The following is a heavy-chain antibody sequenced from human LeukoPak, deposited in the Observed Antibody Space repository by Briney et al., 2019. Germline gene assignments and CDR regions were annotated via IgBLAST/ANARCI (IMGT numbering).Heavy chain of an antibody. CDR1: GFTFSSYA. Sequence: GGSLRLSCAASGFTFSSYAMHWVRQAPGKGLEWVAVTSYDGSYKFYADSVKGRFTTSRDNSKNTLYLQMNSLRAEDTAIYFCARGYVVVVPAATSFDKWGRGTLVTVSS. CDR2: TSYDGSYK. V-gene: IGHV3-30-3*01. J-gene: IGHJ4*02. CDR3: ARGYVVVVPAATSFDK. D-gene: IGHD2-2*01.